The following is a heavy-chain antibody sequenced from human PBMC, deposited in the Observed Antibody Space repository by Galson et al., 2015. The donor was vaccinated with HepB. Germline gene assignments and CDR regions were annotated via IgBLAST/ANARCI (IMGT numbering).Heavy chain of an antibody. V-gene: IGHV5-51*03. Sequence: QSGAEVKKPGESLKISCKGSGYSFTNYWIVWVRQMPGKGLEWMGIIYPGDSDTRYSSSFQGQVTISADKSITTAFLQRSSLKASDTAMYYCASRSGYGIFGASDIWGQGTMVTVSS. J-gene: IGHJ3*02. CDR3: ASRSGYGIFGASDI. D-gene: IGHD3-3*02. CDR1: GYSFTNYW. CDR2: IYPGDSDT.